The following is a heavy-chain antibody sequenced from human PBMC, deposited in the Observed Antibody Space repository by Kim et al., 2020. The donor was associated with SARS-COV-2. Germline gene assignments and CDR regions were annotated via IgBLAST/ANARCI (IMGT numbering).Heavy chain of an antibody. Sequence: GGSLRLSCTVSGLTFSAYAMSWVRQAPGKGLEWLSAIGGSADNTYYAASVKGRVTISRDNSKDTLYLQMNSLRAEDTAIYYCAKNGAVHGFRGDYWGQGTLVTVSS. V-gene: IGHV3-23*01. CDR3: AKNGAVHGFRGDY. D-gene: IGHD6-19*01. CDR1: GLTFSAYA. J-gene: IGHJ4*02. CDR2: IGGSADNT.